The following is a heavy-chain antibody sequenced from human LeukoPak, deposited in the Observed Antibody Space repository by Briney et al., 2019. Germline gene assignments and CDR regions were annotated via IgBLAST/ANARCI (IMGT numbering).Heavy chain of an antibody. J-gene: IGHJ3*02. CDR2: INSDGSIT. Sequence: GGSLGLSCAASGFTFTTYWMHWVRQAPGKGLVWVSHINSDGSITSYADSVKGRFTISRDNSKNTLYLQMNSLRAEDTAVYYCAKDTLYDSSGYHGSDAFDIWGQGTMVTVSS. V-gene: IGHV3-74*01. CDR1: GFTFTTYW. CDR3: AKDTLYDSSGYHGSDAFDI. D-gene: IGHD3-22*01.